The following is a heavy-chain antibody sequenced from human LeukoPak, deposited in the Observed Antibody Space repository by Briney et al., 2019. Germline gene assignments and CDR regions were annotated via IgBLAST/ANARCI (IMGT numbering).Heavy chain of an antibody. D-gene: IGHD6-6*01. CDR2: INHSGSA. CDR1: GGSFSGYY. Sequence: PSETLSLTCAVYGGSFSGYYWSWIRQPPGKGLEWIGEINHSGSANYNPSLKSRVTISVDTSKNQFSLKLSSVTAADTAVYYCAREEEQLVYWFDPWGQGTLATVSS. CDR3: AREEEQLVYWFDP. J-gene: IGHJ5*02. V-gene: IGHV4-34*01.